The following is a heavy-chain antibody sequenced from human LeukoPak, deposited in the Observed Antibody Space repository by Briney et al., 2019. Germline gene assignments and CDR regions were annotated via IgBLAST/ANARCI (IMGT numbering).Heavy chain of an antibody. CDR2: INPSGGST. Sequence: ASVKVSCKASGYTFTSSYLHWVRRAPGQGLEWMGIINPSGGSTNYAQKFQGRVTMTRDTSTSTLYMELSSLRSEDTAVYYCARKIAAPNKGFDYWGQGTLVTVSS. D-gene: IGHD6-6*01. J-gene: IGHJ4*02. V-gene: IGHV1-46*01. CDR3: ARKIAAPNKGFDY. CDR1: GYTFTSSY.